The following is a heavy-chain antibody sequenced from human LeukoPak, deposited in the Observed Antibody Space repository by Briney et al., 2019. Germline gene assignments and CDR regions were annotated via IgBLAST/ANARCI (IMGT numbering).Heavy chain of an antibody. CDR3: ATPLDYYDRSDSHQGGD. Sequence: GGSLRLSCAASGFTFSRHWMTWVRQAPGKGLEWVANIKHDGSEKNYVDSVKGRFTISRDNAKNSLYLQMNSLRAEDTAVYYCATPLDYYDRSDSHQGGDWGQGTLVTVSS. CDR2: IKHDGSEK. D-gene: IGHD3-22*01. V-gene: IGHV3-7*03. CDR1: GFTFSRHW. J-gene: IGHJ4*02.